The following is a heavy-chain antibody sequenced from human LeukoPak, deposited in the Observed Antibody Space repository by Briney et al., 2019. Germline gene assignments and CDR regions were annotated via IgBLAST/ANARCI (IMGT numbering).Heavy chain of an antibody. CDR3: ARGFTIVRHDSSGEAYAFDI. Sequence: NPGGSLRLSCAASGFRFNTYWMSWVRQAPGKGLEWIGEINHSGSTNYNPSLKSRVTISVDTSKNQFSLKLSSVTAADTAVYYCARGFTIVRHDSSGEAYAFDIWGQGTMVTVSS. CDR1: GFRFNTYW. D-gene: IGHD3-22*01. CDR2: INHSGST. J-gene: IGHJ3*02. V-gene: IGHV4-34*01.